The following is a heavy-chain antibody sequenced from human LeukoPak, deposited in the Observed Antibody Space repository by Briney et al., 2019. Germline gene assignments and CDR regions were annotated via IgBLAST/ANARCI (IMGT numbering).Heavy chain of an antibody. CDR3: ARETVGVITFGGVIVNAFDI. CDR1: GFTFSSYS. V-gene: IGHV3-21*01. J-gene: IGHJ3*02. Sequence: PGGSLRLSCAASGFTFSSYSMNWVRQAPGKGLEWVSSISSSSSYIYYADSVKGRFTISRDNAKNSLYLQMNSLRAEDTAVYYCARETVGVITFGGVIVNAFDIWGQGTMVTVSS. D-gene: IGHD3-16*02. CDR2: ISSSSSYI.